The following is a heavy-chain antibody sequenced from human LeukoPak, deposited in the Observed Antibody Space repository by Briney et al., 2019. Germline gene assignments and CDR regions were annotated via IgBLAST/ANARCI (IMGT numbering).Heavy chain of an antibody. Sequence: PSETLSLTCTVSGYSMNSHYWSWIRQPPGKGLEWIGYISYSGSTNYNPSLKSRVTISVDTSKNQFSLKLSSVTAADTAVYYCARDPTTVTKGLDIWGKGTMVTVSS. CDR2: ISYSGST. CDR3: ARDPTTVTKGLDI. J-gene: IGHJ3*02. D-gene: IGHD4-17*01. CDR1: GYSMNSHY. V-gene: IGHV4-59*11.